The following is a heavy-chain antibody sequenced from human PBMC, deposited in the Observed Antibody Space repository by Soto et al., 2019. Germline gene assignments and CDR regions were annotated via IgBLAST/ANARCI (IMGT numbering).Heavy chain of an antibody. D-gene: IGHD5-12*01. CDR3: ARCGYNGSYYFDY. J-gene: IGHJ4*02. CDR1: GGSISSGGYY. V-gene: IGHV4-31*03. CDR2: IYYSGST. Sequence: QVQLQESGPGLVKPSQTLSLTCTVSGGSISSGGYYWSWIRQHPGKGLEWIGYIYYSGSTYYNPSLKRRVTISVDTSKNQFSLKLSSVTAADTDVYYCARCGYNGSYYFDYWGQGTLVTVSS.